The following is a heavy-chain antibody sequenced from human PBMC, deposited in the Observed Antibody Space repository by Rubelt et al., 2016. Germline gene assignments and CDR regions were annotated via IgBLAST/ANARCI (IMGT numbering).Heavy chain of an antibody. V-gene: IGHV4-59*01. Sequence: GPGLVKPSETLSLTCTVSGGSISSYYWSWIRQPPGKGLEWIGYIYYSGSTNYNPSLKSRVTISVDTSKNQFSLKLSSVTAAGTAVYYCAGMYSSGWYYDAFDIWGQGTMVTVSS. CDR1: GGSISSYY. D-gene: IGHD6-19*01. CDR3: AGMYSSGWYYDAFDI. J-gene: IGHJ3*02. CDR2: IYYSGST.